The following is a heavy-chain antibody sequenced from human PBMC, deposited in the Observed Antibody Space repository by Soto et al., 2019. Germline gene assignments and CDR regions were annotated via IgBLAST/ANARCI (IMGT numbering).Heavy chain of an antibody. CDR3: ARCGDYYYYYYLAV. J-gene: IGHJ6*03. D-gene: IGHD2-21*01. V-gene: IGHV4-59*01. Sequence: SETRSLTCTVSGGSISSYDWSWIRQPPGKGLEWIGYIYYSGSTNYNPSLKSRVTISVDTSKNQFSLKLSSVTAADTAVYYCARCGDYYYYYYLAVWAQGTTVTVSS. CDR1: GGSISSYD. CDR2: IYYSGST.